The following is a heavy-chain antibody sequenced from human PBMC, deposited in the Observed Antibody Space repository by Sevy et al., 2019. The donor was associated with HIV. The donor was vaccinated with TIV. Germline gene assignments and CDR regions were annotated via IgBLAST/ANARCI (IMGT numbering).Heavy chain of an antibody. J-gene: IGHJ3*02. V-gene: IGHV4-59*01. CDR2: IHDSGNT. D-gene: IGHD3-22*01. CDR1: GTSISVYF. Sequence: SETLSLTCTVSGTSISVYFWSWIRQAPGKGLEWIGYIHDSGNTNYNPSLKGRVTMSVNTSKNQFSLKLTSVTAADTAVYLCSRDHFYDSSGYWNDALDIWGQGTTVTVSS. CDR3: SRDHFYDSSGYWNDALDI.